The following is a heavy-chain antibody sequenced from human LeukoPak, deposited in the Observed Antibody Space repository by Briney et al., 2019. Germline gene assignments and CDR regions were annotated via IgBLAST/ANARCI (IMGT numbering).Heavy chain of an antibody. CDR3: ADGGARPYDAFDI. J-gene: IGHJ3*02. V-gene: IGHV3-23*01. D-gene: IGHD4-23*01. CDR1: GFTFSSYA. CDR2: ISGSGGST. Sequence: PGGSLRLSCAASGFTFSSYAMSWVRQAPGKGLEWVSAISGSGGSTYYADSVKGRFTISRDNSKNTLYLQMNSLRAEDTAVYYCADGGARPYDAFDIWGQGTMVTVSS.